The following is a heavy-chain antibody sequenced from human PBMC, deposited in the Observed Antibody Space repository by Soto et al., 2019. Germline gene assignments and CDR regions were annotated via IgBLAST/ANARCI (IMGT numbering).Heavy chain of an antibody. CDR2: INTRDGGT. V-gene: IGHV1-46*01. CDR1: GYTFTSYY. D-gene: IGHD3-10*01. Sequence: KPRWASVKVSCKASGYTFTSYYMQWVRQAPGQGLEGMGTINTRDGGTNYAQKFQGRVTMTRDTSTSTVYMELSRLIPEDTALYYCAREVPFTYWFDPWGQGTLVTVSS. J-gene: IGHJ5*02. CDR3: AREVPFTYWFDP.